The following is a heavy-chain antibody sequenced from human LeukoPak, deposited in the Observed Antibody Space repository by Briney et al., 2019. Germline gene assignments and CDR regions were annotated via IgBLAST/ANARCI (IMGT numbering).Heavy chain of an antibody. Sequence: GRSLRLSCAASGFTFSSYAMHWVRQAPGKGLEWVAVISYDGSNKYYADSVKGRFTISRDNSKNTLYLQMNSLRAEDTAVYYCARGYSGYDSEGLFDYWGQGTLVTVSS. CDR1: GFTFSSYA. D-gene: IGHD5-12*01. V-gene: IGHV3-30*01. CDR2: ISYDGSNK. CDR3: ARGYSGYDSEGLFDY. J-gene: IGHJ4*02.